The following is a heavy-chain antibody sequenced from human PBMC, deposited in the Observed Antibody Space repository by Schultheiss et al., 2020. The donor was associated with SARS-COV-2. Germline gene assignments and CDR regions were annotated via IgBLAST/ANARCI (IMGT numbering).Heavy chain of an antibody. CDR1: GFTFTSSA. D-gene: IGHD2-2*01. CDR2: IVVGSGNT. CDR3: ATLVVPAGLGVGLDYYGMDV. V-gene: IGHV1-58*02. Sequence: SVKVSCKASGFTFTSSAMQWVRQARGQRLEWIGWIVVGSGNTNYAQKFQERVTITRDMSTSTAYMELSSLRSEDTAVYYCATLVVPAGLGVGLDYYGMDVWGQGTTVTVSS. J-gene: IGHJ6*02.